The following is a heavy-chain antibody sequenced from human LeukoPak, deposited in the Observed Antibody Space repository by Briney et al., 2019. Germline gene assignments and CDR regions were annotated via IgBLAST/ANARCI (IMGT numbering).Heavy chain of an antibody. J-gene: IGHJ1*01. D-gene: IGHD4-17*01. CDR1: GGTFSSYA. CDR3: ASFRPATVTSLEYFQH. CDR2: IIPIFGTA. V-gene: IGHV1-69*13. Sequence: SMKVSCKASGGTFSSYAISWVRQAPGQGLEWMGGIIPIFGTANYAQKFQGRVTITADESTSTAYMELSSLRSEDTAVYYCASFRPATVTSLEYFQHWGQGTLVTVSS.